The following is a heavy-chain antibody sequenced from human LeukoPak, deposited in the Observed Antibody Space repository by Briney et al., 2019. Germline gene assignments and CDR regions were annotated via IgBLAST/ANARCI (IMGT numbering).Heavy chain of an antibody. J-gene: IGHJ6*03. Sequence: GSLRLSCEASGFTFSSYVMHWVRRAPGKGLEWVALIWYDGTNKYYAESVKGRFTISRENSKDTLFLQMNSLRAEDTAVYYCAKTAEYYDSRGYMDVWGKGTTVTVSS. V-gene: IGHV3-33*06. CDR2: IWYDGTNK. CDR3: AKTAEYYDSRGYMDV. CDR1: GFTFSSYV. D-gene: IGHD3-3*01.